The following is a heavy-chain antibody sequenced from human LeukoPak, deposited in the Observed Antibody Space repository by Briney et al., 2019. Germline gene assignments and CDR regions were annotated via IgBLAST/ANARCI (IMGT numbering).Heavy chain of an antibody. Sequence: PGGSLRLSCAASGFTFSSYSMNWVGQAPGKGLEWVSSISSSSSYLYYADSVKGRFTISRDNAKNSLYLQMNSLRAEDTAVYYCARVYCSSTSCYRLEYMDVWGKGTTVTVSS. J-gene: IGHJ6*03. D-gene: IGHD2-2*01. CDR1: GFTFSSYS. CDR2: ISSSSSYL. CDR3: ARVYCSSTSCYRLEYMDV. V-gene: IGHV3-21*01.